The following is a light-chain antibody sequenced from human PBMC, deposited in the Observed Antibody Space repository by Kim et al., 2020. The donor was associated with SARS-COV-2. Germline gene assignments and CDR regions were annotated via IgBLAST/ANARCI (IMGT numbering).Light chain of an antibody. CDR2: GAS. CDR3: QQYDNWPPT. Sequence: EIVMTHSPGTLSVSPGERATLSCRASQSVSSNLAWYQQKPGQAPRLLIYGASTRATGIPARFSGSGSGTEFTLTISSLQSEDFAVYYCQQYDNWPPTFGQVTKVDIK. CDR1: QSVSSN. J-gene: IGKJ1*01. V-gene: IGKV3-15*01.